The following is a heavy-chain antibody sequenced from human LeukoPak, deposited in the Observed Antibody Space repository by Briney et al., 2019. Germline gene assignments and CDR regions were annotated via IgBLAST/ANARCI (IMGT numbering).Heavy chain of an antibody. Sequence: SETLSLTCAVYGESFSGYYWSWIRQPPGKGLEWIGSIYYSGSTYYNPSLKSRVTISVDTSKNQFSLKLSSVTAADTAVYYCARGYGIAVAAQGYYFDYWGQGTLVTVSS. CDR3: ARGYGIAVAAQGYYFDY. CDR1: GESFSGYY. CDR2: IYYSGST. V-gene: IGHV4-34*01. D-gene: IGHD6-19*01. J-gene: IGHJ4*02.